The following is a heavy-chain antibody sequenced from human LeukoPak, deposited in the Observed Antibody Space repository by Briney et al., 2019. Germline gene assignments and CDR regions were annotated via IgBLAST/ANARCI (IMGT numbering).Heavy chain of an antibody. CDR3: ARVYGTDAFDI. Sequence: SQTLSLTCTVSGGSISSGTYYWTWIRQPAGKGLEWIGRFYSSGSTNYNPSLKSRVTISVDTSKNQFSLKLSSVTAAGTAVYYCARVYGTDAFDIWGQGTMVTVSS. CDR1: GGSISSGTYY. J-gene: IGHJ3*02. CDR2: FYSSGST. D-gene: IGHD3-10*01. V-gene: IGHV4-61*02.